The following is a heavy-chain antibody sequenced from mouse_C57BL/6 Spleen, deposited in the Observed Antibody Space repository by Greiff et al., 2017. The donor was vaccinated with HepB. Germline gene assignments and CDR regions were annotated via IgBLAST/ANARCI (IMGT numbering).Heavy chain of an antibody. CDR2: IDPETGGT. Sequence: VQLQESGAELVRPGASVTLSCKASGYTFTDYEMHWVKQTPVHGLEWIGAIDPETGGTAYNQKFKGKAILTADKSSSTAYMELRSLTSEDSAVYYCTRGDYYGSSFPLAYWGQGTLVTVSA. CDR3: TRGDYYGSSFPLAY. V-gene: IGHV1-15*01. CDR1: GYTFTDYE. J-gene: IGHJ3*01. D-gene: IGHD1-1*01.